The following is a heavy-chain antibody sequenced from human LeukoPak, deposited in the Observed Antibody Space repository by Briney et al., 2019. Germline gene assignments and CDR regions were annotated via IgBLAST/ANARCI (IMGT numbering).Heavy chain of an antibody. J-gene: IGHJ4*02. CDR2: ITGSGGST. V-gene: IGHV3-23*01. D-gene: IGHD3-10*01. Sequence: AGGSLRLSCAASGFTFTNYAMTWVRQAPGKGLEWVSSITGSGGSTYYADSVMGRFTISRDNSKNTLYLQMNSLRAEDTAVYYCAKGVRWLSDFDYWGQGTLVTVSS. CDR1: GFTFTNYA. CDR3: AKGVRWLSDFDY.